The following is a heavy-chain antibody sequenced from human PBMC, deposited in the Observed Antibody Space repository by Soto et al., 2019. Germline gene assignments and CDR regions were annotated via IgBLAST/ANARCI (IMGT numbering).Heavy chain of an antibody. D-gene: IGHD3-22*01. V-gene: IGHV1-18*01. J-gene: IGHJ6*02. CDR3: ARVIGYYYHMDV. Sequence: QVQLVQSGGEVKKPGASVKVSCKASGYTFTTYDLSWVRQAPGQGLEWMGWISAYNGNTNYAQNLQGRVTMTTDTPTSTAYMELRSLRSDDTAVSYCARVIGYYYHMDVWGQGTTVTVSS. CDR2: ISAYNGNT. CDR1: GYTFTTYD.